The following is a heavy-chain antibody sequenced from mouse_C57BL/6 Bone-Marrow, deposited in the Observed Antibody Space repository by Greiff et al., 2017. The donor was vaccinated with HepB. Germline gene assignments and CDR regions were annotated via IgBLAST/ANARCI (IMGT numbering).Heavy chain of an antibody. CDR2: INPGSGGT. CDR3: ARAAYYGSSSFAY. D-gene: IGHD1-1*01. Sequence: QVHVKQSGAELVRPGTSVKVSCKASGYAFTNYLIEWVKQRPGQGLEWIGVINPGSGGTNYNEKFKGKATLTADKSSSTSYMQLSSLTSEDSAVYFCARAAYYGSSSFAYWGQGTLVTVSA. V-gene: IGHV1-54*01. CDR1: GYAFTNYL. J-gene: IGHJ3*01.